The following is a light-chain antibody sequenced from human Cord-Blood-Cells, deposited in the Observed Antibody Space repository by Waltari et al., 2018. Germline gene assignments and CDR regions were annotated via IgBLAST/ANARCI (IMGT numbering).Light chain of an antibody. J-gene: IGKJ4*01. CDR2: GTS. V-gene: IGKV3-20*01. Sequence: EIVLTQSPGTLSLSPGERATLSCRASQSVSSSYLAWYQQKPGQAPRLLIYGTSSRATGLPDRFSCSGSGTDFTLTISRLEPEDFAVYYCQQYGSSPLTFGGGTKVEIK. CDR3: QQYGSSPLT. CDR1: QSVSSSY.